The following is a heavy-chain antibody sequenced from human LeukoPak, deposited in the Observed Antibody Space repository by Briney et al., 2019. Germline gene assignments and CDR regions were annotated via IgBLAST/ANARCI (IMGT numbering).Heavy chain of an antibody. CDR3: ARGRGNGYNPFDY. CDR1: GFTFSSYS. D-gene: IGHD5-24*01. J-gene: IGHJ4*02. CDR2: ISSSSSTI. V-gene: IGHV3-48*01. Sequence: GGSLRLSCAASGFTFSSYSMNWVRQAPGKGLEWVSYISSSSSTIYYADSVKGRFTISRDNAKNSLYLQMNSLRAEDTAVYYCARGRGNGYNPFDYWGQGTLVTVSS.